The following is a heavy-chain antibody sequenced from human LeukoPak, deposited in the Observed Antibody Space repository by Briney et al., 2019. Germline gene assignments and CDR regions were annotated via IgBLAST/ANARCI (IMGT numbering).Heavy chain of an antibody. J-gene: IGHJ4*02. CDR2: INHSGST. D-gene: IGHD2-2*02. CDR3: ARCTSTSCYNFDY. V-gene: IGHV4-34*01. CDR1: GGSLSGYY. Sequence: KPSETLSLTCAVYGGSLSGYYWSWIRQPPGKGLEWIGEINHSGSTNYNPSLKSRVTISVDTSKNQFSLKLSSVTAADTAVYYCARCTSTSCYNFDYWGQGTLVTVSS.